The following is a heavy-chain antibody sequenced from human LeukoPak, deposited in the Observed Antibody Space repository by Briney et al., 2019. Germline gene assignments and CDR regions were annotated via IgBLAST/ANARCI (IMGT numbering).Heavy chain of an antibody. CDR2: INPNSGGT. CDR1: GYTFTGYY. J-gene: IGHJ4*02. CDR3: ATAHLNYGDYNY. V-gene: IGHV1-2*02. D-gene: IGHD4-17*01. Sequence: ASVKVSCKASGYTFTGYYMHWVRQAPGQGLEWMGWINPNSGGTNYAQKFQGRVTMTRDTSISTAYMELSSLRSEDTAVYYCATAHLNYGDYNYWGQGTLVTVSS.